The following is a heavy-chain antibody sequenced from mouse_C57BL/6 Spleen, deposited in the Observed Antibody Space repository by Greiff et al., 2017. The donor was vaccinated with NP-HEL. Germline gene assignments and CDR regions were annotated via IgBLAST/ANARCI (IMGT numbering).Heavy chain of an antibody. CDR1: GFTFSSYA. V-gene: IGHV5-9-1*02. Sequence: VKLMESGEGLVKPGGSLKLSCAASGFTFSSYAMSWVRQTPEKRLEWVAYISSGGDYIYYADTVKGRFTISRDNARNTLYMQMSSLESEDTAMYYCTRDRLDYYGSSLYAMDYWGQGTSVTVSS. D-gene: IGHD1-1*01. J-gene: IGHJ4*01. CDR3: TRDRLDYYGSSLYAMDY. CDR2: ISSGGDYI.